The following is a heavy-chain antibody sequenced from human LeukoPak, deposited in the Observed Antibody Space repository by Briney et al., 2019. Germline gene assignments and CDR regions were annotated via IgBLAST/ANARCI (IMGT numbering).Heavy chain of an antibody. J-gene: IGHJ5*02. V-gene: IGHV3-53*01. Sequence: GGSLRLSCAASGFTVSDNNMNWVRQAPGKGLEWVSVIYSGGSTYSADSVTRPFTISTDNSKHTLLLTLTSMRAEGAAVYYGASQSDGIVFDAWGQGTLVAVSS. D-gene: IGHD6-13*01. CDR1: GFTVSDNN. CDR2: IYSGGST. CDR3: ASQSDGIVFDA.